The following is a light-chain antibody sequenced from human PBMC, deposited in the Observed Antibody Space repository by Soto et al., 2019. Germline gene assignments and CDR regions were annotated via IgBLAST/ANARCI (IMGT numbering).Light chain of an antibody. J-gene: IGKJ1*01. V-gene: IGKV1-9*01. CDR2: AAS. Sequence: ILLTQSPSSLSASVGDRVTITCRASQGIDSSFAWYQQKPGKAPKLLIYAASSLQSGVPSRFSGSGSGTDFTLTIDSLQPEDFATYFCQQTNTAPWTFGQGTKVDIK. CDR1: QGIDSS. CDR3: QQTNTAPWT.